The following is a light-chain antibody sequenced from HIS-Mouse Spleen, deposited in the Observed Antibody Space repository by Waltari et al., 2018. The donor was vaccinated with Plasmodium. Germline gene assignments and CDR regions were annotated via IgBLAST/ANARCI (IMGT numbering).Light chain of an antibody. CDR2: KDS. CDR1: SLRSYY. V-gene: IGLV3-27*01. Sequence: SSELTQDPAVSVALGQTVRITCQGDSLRSYYASWYKQKPGQAPVLVIYKDSERPSGIPERFSGSSSGTTVTLTISGAQVEDEADYYCYSAADNNRVFGGGTKLTVL. CDR3: YSAADNNRV. J-gene: IGLJ3*02.